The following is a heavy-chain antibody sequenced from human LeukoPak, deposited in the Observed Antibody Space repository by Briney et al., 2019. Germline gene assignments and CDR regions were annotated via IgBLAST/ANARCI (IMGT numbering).Heavy chain of an antibody. V-gene: IGHV4-30-2*01. J-gene: IGHJ3*02. Sequence: KPSETLSLTCTVSGGSISSGGYYWSWIRQPPGKGLEWIGYIYHSGSTYYNPSLKSRVTISVDRSKNQFSLKLSSVTAADTAVYYCARGAKVQQRGSRNAFDIWGQGTMVTVSS. CDR3: ARGAKVQQRGSRNAFDI. CDR1: GGSISSGGYY. CDR2: IYHSGST. D-gene: IGHD6-13*01.